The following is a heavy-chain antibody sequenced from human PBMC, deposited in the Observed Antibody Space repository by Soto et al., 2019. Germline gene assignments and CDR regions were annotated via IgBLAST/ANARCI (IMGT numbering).Heavy chain of an antibody. CDR2: IYGSGST. CDR1: GGSISSGDYY. CDR3: ARAFLTLPQGAFDI. D-gene: IGHD3-16*01. J-gene: IGHJ3*02. V-gene: IGHV4-30-4*01. Sequence: QVQLQESGPGLVKPSQTLSRTCTVSGGSISSGDYYWSWIREPPGKGLEWIGYIYGSGSTYYNPSLQSRGTISVDPSKNQFSLKLSSVPAADTAVYYCARAFLTLPQGAFDIWGQGTMVTVSS.